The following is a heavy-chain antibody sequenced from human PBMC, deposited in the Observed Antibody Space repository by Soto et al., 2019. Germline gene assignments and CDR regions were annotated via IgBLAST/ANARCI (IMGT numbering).Heavy chain of an antibody. CDR2: FYYSGST. V-gene: IGHV4-39*01. J-gene: IGHJ4*02. CDR1: GGSISSSYY. D-gene: IGHD1-1*01. Sequence: SETLSLTCTVSGGSISSSYYWGWIRQPPGKGLEWIGSFYYSGSTYYNPSLKSRVTISVDTSKNQFSLKLRSVAAADTAVYYCARHQTAGTTYDYWGQGXLVTVYS. CDR3: ARHQTAGTTYDY.